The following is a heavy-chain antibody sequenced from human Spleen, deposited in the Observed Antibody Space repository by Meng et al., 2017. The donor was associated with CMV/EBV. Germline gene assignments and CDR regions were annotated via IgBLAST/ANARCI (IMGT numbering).Heavy chain of an antibody. V-gene: IGHV1-69*05. J-gene: IGHJ2*01. Sequence: CKASGGTISSYAISWVRQAPGQGLEWMGGIIPIFGTANYAQKFQGRVTITTDESTSTAYMELSSLRSEDTAVYYCARGRRLPRGYFDLWGRGTLVTVSS. CDR1: GGTISSYA. D-gene: IGHD2-21*02. CDR3: ARGRRLPRGYFDL. CDR2: IIPIFGTA.